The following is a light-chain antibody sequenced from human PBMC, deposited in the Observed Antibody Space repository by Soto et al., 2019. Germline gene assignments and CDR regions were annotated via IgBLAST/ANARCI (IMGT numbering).Light chain of an antibody. J-gene: IGKJ1*01. Sequence: DIQITQSPSTLSGSVGDRVTITCRASQTISSWLAWYQQKPGKAPKLLIYDASSLESGVPSRFSGSGSGTEFTLTISSLQTDDFATYYCQQYNSYSWTFGQGTKVDI. V-gene: IGKV1-5*01. CDR1: QTISSW. CDR3: QQYNSYSWT. CDR2: DAS.